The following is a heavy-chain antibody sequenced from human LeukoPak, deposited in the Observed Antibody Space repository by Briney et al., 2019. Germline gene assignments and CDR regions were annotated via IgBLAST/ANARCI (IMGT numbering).Heavy chain of an antibody. CDR2: ISSSSSYI. CDR3: ARDKGRWGKGAFDI. CDR1: GFTFSSYS. Sequence: GGSLRLSCAASGFTFSSYSMNWVRQAPGKGLEWVSSISSSSSYIYYADSVKGRFTISRDNAKNSLYLQMNSLRAEDTAVYYCARDKGRWGKGAFDIWGQGTMVTVSS. D-gene: IGHD7-27*01. V-gene: IGHV3-21*01. J-gene: IGHJ3*02.